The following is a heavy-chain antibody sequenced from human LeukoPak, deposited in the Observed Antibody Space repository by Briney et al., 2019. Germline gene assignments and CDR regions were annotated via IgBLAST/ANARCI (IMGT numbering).Heavy chain of an antibody. V-gene: IGHV3-33*06. CDR1: GFTFNSYD. J-gene: IGHJ6*02. D-gene: IGHD6-19*01. CDR2: MWYDESSK. Sequence: GGSLRLSCAASGFTFNSYDMHWVRQAPGKGLEWVAIMWYDESSKYYADSVKGRFTISRDNSKNTLYLQMTSLGVGDTATYYCAKEGSSGWYDYYGLEVWGQGTTVTVSS. CDR3: AKEGSSGWYDYYGLEV.